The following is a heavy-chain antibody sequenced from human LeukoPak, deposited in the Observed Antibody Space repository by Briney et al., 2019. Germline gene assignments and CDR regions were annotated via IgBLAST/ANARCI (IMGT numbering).Heavy chain of an antibody. Sequence: SETLSLTCAVSGGSISSGGYSWSWIRQPPGKGLEWIGYIYHSGSTYYNPSLKSRVTISVDTSKNQFSLKLSSVTAADTAVYYCARDSYGYGYWGQGTLVTVSS. CDR1: GGSISSGGYS. CDR3: ARDSYGYGY. D-gene: IGHD5-18*01. V-gene: IGHV4-30-2*01. J-gene: IGHJ4*02. CDR2: IYHSGST.